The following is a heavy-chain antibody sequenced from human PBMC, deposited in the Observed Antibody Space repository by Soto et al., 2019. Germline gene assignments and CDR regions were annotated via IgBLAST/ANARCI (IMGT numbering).Heavy chain of an antibody. Sequence: SETLSLTCTVSGGSLNNYHWSWIRQPAGKGLEWIGRIYTTGNTNYKSSLRSRVTMSVDTSKNQFSLKLRFLTAADTAMYYCARGSLQFDPWGQGTLVTVSS. CDR3: ARGSLQFDP. J-gene: IGHJ5*02. CDR2: IYTTGNT. V-gene: IGHV4-4*07. CDR1: GGSLNNYH.